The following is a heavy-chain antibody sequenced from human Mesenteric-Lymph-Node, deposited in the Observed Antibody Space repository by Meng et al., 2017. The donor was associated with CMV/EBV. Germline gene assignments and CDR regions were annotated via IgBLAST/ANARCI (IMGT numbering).Heavy chain of an antibody. CDR1: GGSIRSGGYY. D-gene: IGHD3-22*01. V-gene: IGHV4-31*02. CDR3: ARRVVISTPNWFDP. CDR2: IYYSGST. J-gene: IGHJ5*02. Sequence: SGGSIRSGGYYWSWIRQHPGKGLEWIGYIYYSGSTYYNPSLKSRVTISVDTSKNQFSLKLSSVTAADTAVYYCARRVVISTPNWFDPWGQGTLVTVSS.